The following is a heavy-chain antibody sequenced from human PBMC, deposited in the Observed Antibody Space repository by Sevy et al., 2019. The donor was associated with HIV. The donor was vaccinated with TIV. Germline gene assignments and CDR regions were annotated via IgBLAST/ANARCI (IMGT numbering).Heavy chain of an antibody. J-gene: IGHJ4*02. CDR3: ARDLPPSATIVAHFDY. CDR2: ISSRGKSI. CDR1: GFAFSRYE. V-gene: IGHV3-48*03. Sequence: GGSLRLSCEASGFAFSRYEMNWVRQAPGKGLEWVSYISSRGKSISYADSVKGRFTISRDNAKKSLYLQMNSLRVEDTAIYYCARDLPPSATIVAHFDYWGQGTLVTVSS. D-gene: IGHD5-12*01.